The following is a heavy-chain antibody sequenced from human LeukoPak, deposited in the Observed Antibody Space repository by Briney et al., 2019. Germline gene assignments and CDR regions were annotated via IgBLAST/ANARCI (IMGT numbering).Heavy chain of an antibody. V-gene: IGHV4-59*01. Sequence: SETLSLTCTVSGGSISSYYWSWIRQPPGKGLEWIGYIYYSGSTHYNPSLKSRVTISVHTSKNQFSLKLSSVTAADTAVYYCARLTGYSSESWFDPWGQGTLVTVSS. J-gene: IGHJ5*02. CDR3: ARLTGYSSESWFDP. CDR1: GGSISSYY. D-gene: IGHD3-9*01. CDR2: IYYSGST.